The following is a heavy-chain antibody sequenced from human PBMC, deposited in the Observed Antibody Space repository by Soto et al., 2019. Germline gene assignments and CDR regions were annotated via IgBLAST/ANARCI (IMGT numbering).Heavy chain of an antibody. CDR3: ARGNYQLLSYFYYYMDV. Sequence: GGSLRLSCAASGFTVSSNYMSWVRQAPGKGLEWVSVIYSGGSTYYADSVKGRFTISRHNSKNTLYLQMNSLRAEDTAVYYCARGNYQLLSYFYYYMDVWGKGTTVTVSS. D-gene: IGHD2-2*01. CDR2: IYSGGST. CDR1: GFTVSSNY. J-gene: IGHJ6*03. V-gene: IGHV3-53*04.